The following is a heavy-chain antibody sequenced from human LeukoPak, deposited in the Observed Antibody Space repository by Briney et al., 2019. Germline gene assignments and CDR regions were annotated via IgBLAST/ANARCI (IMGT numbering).Heavy chain of an antibody. CDR2: IYHSGST. V-gene: IGHV4-30-2*01. CDR1: GDSLSSGDYS. CDR3: ARAVTGVAYYFDY. Sequence: PSQPLSLTCAVSGDSLSSGDYSWSWIRQPPGKGLEWIGNIYHSGSTYYNPSLKSRVTISVDGSTNQFSLRLSSVTAADTAVYYCARAVTGVAYYFDYWGQGTLVTVSS. J-gene: IGHJ4*02. D-gene: IGHD6-19*01.